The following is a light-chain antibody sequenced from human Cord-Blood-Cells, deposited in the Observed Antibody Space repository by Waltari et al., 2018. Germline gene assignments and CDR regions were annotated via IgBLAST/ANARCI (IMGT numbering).Light chain of an antibody. V-gene: IGKV3-20*01. CDR2: GAS. CDR1: QSVSSSY. Sequence: EIVLTQSPGTLSLSPGERATLSCRASQSVSSSYLAWYQQKPGQDPRLLIYGASSRATGIPDRFSGSGSGTDFTLTISRLEPEDFAVYYCQQYGSSPWYTFGQGTKLEIK. J-gene: IGKJ2*01. CDR3: QQYGSSPWYT.